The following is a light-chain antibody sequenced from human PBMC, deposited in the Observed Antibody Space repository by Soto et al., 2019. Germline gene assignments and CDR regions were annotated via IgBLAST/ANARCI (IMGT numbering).Light chain of an antibody. Sequence: DNQLTQSPSTLSASVGDRFTITCRASQSRSNWLAWYQQKPGKAPKRLIYRASTLNIGVPSRFSGSGSGTQFLLIISGLQLDNFATYYCHQYNSDSATFGQGTKVEIK. V-gene: IGKV1-5*03. J-gene: IGKJ1*01. CDR3: HQYNSDSAT. CDR2: RAS. CDR1: QSRSNW.